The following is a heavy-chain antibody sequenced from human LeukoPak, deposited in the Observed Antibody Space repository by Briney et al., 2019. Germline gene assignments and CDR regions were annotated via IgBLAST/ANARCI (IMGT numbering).Heavy chain of an antibody. D-gene: IGHD1-26*01. J-gene: IGHJ4*02. Sequence: SETLSLTCTVSGGSISSYYWSWIRQPPGKGLEWIGYISYGGATSYNPSLKRRVTIPVDSPKNRFSPRLSSLTAADTALYYCARHGGTLDYFDYWGPGSLVTVSS. V-gene: IGHV4-59*08. CDR1: GGSISSYY. CDR2: ISYGGAT. CDR3: ARHGGTLDYFDY.